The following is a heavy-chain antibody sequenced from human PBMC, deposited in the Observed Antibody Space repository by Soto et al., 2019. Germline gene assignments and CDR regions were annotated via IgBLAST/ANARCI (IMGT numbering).Heavy chain of an antibody. CDR2: IYYSGST. V-gene: IGHV4-31*03. J-gene: IGHJ6*02. CDR1: GGSISSGGYY. Sequence: PSETLSLTCTVSGGSISSGGYYWSWIRQHPGKGLEWIGYIYYSGSTYYNPSLKSRVTISVDTSKNQFSLKLSSVTAVDTAVYYCARALGVYSSGWYSEMDVWGQGATVTV. D-gene: IGHD6-19*01. CDR3: ARALGVYSSGWYSEMDV.